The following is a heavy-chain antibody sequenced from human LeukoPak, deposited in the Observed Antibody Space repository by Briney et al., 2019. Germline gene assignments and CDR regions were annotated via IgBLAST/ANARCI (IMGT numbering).Heavy chain of an antibody. CDR1: GVSFGDYY. V-gene: IGHV4-34*01. D-gene: IGHD2-21*02. CDR2: INHSGYT. J-gene: IGHJ4*02. Sequence: SETLSLTCAVSGVSFGDYYWSWVRQTPGKGLEWIGEINHSGYTNDSPSLKSRVTLSIDTSRKQFSLNLRSVTVADTGIYYCTRMTAGHDYWGQGTLVTVSS. CDR3: TRMTAGHDY.